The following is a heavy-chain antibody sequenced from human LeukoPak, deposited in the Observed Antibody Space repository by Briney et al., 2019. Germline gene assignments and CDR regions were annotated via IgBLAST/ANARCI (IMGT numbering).Heavy chain of an antibody. CDR2: ISYDGSNK. CDR3: ARDYYDSSGYSPPGDY. CDR1: GFTFRSYA. V-gene: IGHV3-30-3*01. J-gene: IGHJ4*02. D-gene: IGHD3-22*01. Sequence: GGSLRLSCAASGFTFRSYAMHWVRQAPGKELEWVAVISYDGSNKYYADSVKGRFTISRDNSKNTLYLQMNSLRAEDTAVYYCARDYYDSSGYSPPGDYWGQGTLVTVSS.